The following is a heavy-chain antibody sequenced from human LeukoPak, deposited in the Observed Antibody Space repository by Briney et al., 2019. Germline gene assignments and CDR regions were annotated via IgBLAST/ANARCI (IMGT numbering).Heavy chain of an antibody. V-gene: IGHV3-23*01. D-gene: IGHD5-18*01. CDR1: GFRFSSHV. CDR3: GKTTVGYSSGQKPAWPVDY. Sequence: GGSLRLSCAASGFRFSSHVMSWVRQAPGKGLEWVAGIFGSGGSPHYADPVKGRFTISRDNSRNTVYLQINSLRAEDTAVYYCGKTTVGYSSGQKPAWPVDYWGQGTLVTVSS. J-gene: IGHJ4*02. CDR2: IFGSGGSP.